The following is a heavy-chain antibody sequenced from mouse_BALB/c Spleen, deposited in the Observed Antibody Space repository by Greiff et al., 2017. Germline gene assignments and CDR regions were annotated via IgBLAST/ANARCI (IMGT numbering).Heavy chain of an antibody. D-gene: IGHD1-2*01. V-gene: IGHV5-6-5*01. J-gene: IGHJ3*01. Sequence: EVHLVESGGGLVKPGGSLKLSCAASGFTFSSYAMSWVRQTPEKRLEWVASISSGGSTYYPDSVKGRFTISRDNARNILYLQMSSLRSEDTAMYYCARGYGYGGFAYWGQGTLVTVSA. CDR3: ARGYGYGGFAY. CDR2: ISSGGST. CDR1: GFTFSSYA.